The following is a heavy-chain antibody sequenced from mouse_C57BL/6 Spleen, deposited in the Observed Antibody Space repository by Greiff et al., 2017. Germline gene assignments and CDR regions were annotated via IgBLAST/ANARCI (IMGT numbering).Heavy chain of an antibody. Sequence: EVQVVESGGGLVKPGGSLKLSCAASGFTFSDYGMHWVRQAPEKGLEWVAYISSGSSTIYYADTVKGRFTISRDNAKNTLFLQMTSLRSEDTAMYCCARKGLYEYGGYCDFDVWGTGTTVTVSS. CDR3: ARKGLYEYGGYCDFDV. CDR2: ISSGSSTI. CDR1: GFTFSDYG. V-gene: IGHV5-17*01. J-gene: IGHJ1*03. D-gene: IGHD1-1*01.